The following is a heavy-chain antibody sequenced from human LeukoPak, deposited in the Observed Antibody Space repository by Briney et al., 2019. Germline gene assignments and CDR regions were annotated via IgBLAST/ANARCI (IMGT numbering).Heavy chain of an antibody. CDR2: IWYDGSNK. J-gene: IGHJ3*02. V-gene: IGHV3-30*02. CDR3: AKGWGSNYDFWSGRDAFDI. CDR1: GFTFSSYG. Sequence: GGSLRLSCAASGFTFSSYGMNWVRQAPGKGLEWVAIIWYDGSNKYYADSVKGRFTISRDNSKNTLYLQMNSLRAEDTAVYYCAKGWGSNYDFWSGRDAFDIWGQGTMVTVSS. D-gene: IGHD3-3*01.